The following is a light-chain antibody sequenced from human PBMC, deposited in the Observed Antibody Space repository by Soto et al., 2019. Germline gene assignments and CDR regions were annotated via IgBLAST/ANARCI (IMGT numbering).Light chain of an antibody. CDR2: DVS. V-gene: IGLV2-14*03. Sequence: QSVLTQPASVSGSPGQSITISCTGTSSDVGGYNYVSWYQQHPGKAPKLMIYDVSNRPSGVSSRFSGSKSGNTASPTISGLQAEDEADYYCSAFTSSSTRVFGAGTKVTVL. CDR1: SSDVGGYNY. J-gene: IGLJ1*01. CDR3: SAFTSSSTRV.